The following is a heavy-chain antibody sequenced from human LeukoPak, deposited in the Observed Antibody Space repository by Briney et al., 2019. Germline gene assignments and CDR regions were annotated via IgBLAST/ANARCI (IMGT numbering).Heavy chain of an antibody. CDR2: ISYDGNNN. J-gene: IGHJ4*02. D-gene: IGHD6-13*01. CDR3: ARTYRSSHYYFDY. CDR1: GFTFNKYT. Sequence: GGSLRLSCAAAGFTFNKYTMHWVRQAAGKGLEWVAVISYDGNNNYYSDSVQGRFTISRDNSKNTLSLQMNSLRAEDTAVYYCARTYRSSHYYFDYWGQGTLVTVSS. V-gene: IGHV3-30-3*01.